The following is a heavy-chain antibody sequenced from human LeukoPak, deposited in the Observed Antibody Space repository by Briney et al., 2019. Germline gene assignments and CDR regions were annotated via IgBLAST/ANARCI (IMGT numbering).Heavy chain of an antibody. CDR3: TREYDSAGLPDY. J-gene: IGHJ4*02. Sequence: PSETLSLTCTVSGDSLSSYYWNWIRQPPGEGLESIGHIYHSGSTSYNPSLKSRVTISMDMPKNQFSLKVTSVTAADTAVYYCTREYDSAGLPDYWGQGTLVTVSS. CDR2: IYHSGST. D-gene: IGHD3-22*01. V-gene: IGHV4-59*01. CDR1: GDSLSSYY.